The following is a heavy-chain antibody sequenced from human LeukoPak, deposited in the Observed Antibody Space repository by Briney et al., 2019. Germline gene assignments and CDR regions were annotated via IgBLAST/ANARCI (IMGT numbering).Heavy chain of an antibody. CDR1: GGSINNYW. CDR2: IYRGETT. CDR3: ATHWLEATKMYSYWFDP. J-gene: IGHJ5*02. V-gene: IGHV4-4*09. D-gene: IGHD1/OR15-1a*01. Sequence: SETLSLTCSVSGGSINNYWWSWIRQSPGKGLEWIGYIYRGETTNYNPSLKSRVTLSVDTSKNQISLNLNSVTASDTAVYYCATHWLEATKMYSYWFDPWGQGTLVTVSS.